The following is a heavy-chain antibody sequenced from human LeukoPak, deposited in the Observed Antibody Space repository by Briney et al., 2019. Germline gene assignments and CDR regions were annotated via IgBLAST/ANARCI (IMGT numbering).Heavy chain of an antibody. V-gene: IGHV3-7*01. J-gene: IGHJ3*02. CDR2: INRDGSVN. Sequence: GGSLRLSCAASGFTFSNYWMTWVRQAPGKGLEWVANINRDGSVNHYVDSVKDRFTISRDNAKNSLYLQMNSLRVEDTAVYYCARDPDLIVEAGLGYDVFDSWGQGTMVTVSS. D-gene: IGHD6-19*01. CDR1: GFTFSNYW. CDR3: ARDPDLIVEAGLGYDVFDS.